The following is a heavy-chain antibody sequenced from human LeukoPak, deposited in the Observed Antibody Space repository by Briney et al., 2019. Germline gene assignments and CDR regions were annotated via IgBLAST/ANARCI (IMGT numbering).Heavy chain of an antibody. CDR1: GGSFSGYY. CDR3: AGLPVPGLLWFGELSGDDAFDI. D-gene: IGHD3-10*01. CDR2: INHSGST. Sequence: SETLSLTCAVYGGSFSGYYWSWIRQPPGKGLEWIGEINHSGSTNYNPSLKSRVTISVDTSKNQFSLKLSSVTAADTAVYYCAGLPVPGLLWFGELSGDDAFDIWGQGTMVTVSS. V-gene: IGHV4-34*01. J-gene: IGHJ3*02.